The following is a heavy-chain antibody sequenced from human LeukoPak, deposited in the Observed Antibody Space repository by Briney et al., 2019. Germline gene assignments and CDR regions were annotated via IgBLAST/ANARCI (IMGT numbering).Heavy chain of an antibody. Sequence: PSETLSLTCTVSGGSVSSGSYYWSWIRQPPGKELEWIGYIYYSGSTNSSPSLKSRVTISVDTSKSQFSLKLRSVTTADTALYYCTRSTNLEALDIWGQGTMVTVSS. J-gene: IGHJ3*02. CDR2: IYYSGST. CDR3: TRSTNLEALDI. V-gene: IGHV4-61*01. CDR1: GGSVSSGSYY. D-gene: IGHD2-8*01.